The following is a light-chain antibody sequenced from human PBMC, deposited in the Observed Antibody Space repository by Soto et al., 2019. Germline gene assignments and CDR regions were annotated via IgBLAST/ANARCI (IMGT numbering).Light chain of an antibody. J-gene: IGLJ3*02. CDR1: SGHSSYT. Sequence: QLVLTQSPSASAYLGASVKLTCTLSSGHSSYTIAWHQQQPEKGPRYLMTLNSDGSHSKGDGIPDRFSGSSSGAERYLSISRLQSEDEADYYCQTWGTGIEVFGGGTKVTVL. V-gene: IGLV4-69*01. CDR2: LNSDGSH. CDR3: QTWGTGIEV.